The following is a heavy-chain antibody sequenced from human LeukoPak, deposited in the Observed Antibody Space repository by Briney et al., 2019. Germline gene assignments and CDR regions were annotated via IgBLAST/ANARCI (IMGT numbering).Heavy chain of an antibody. J-gene: IGHJ5*02. CDR2: IYTSGST. Sequence: SETLSLTCTVSGGSISSYYWSWIRQSAGRGLEWIGRIYTSGSTNYSPSLKSRVTMSLDTSKNLFSLKLASVTAADTAVYYCARDLHGSGTWDWFDPWGQGTLVTVSS. CDR3: ARDLHGSGTWDWFDP. CDR1: GGSISSYY. V-gene: IGHV4-4*07. D-gene: IGHD3-10*01.